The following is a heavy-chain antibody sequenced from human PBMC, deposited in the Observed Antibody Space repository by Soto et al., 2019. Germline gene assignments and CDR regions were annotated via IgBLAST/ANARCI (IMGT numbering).Heavy chain of an antibody. CDR3: ARHVAIFGVVTWFDY. CDR1: GGPISSSSYY. J-gene: IGHJ4*02. Sequence: PSETLSLTCTVSGGPISSSSYYWGWIRQPPGKGLEWIGSIYYSGSTYYNPSLKSRVTISVDTSKNQFSLKLSSVTAADTAVYYCARHVAIFGVVTWFDYWGQGTQVTVSS. V-gene: IGHV4-39*01. CDR2: IYYSGST. D-gene: IGHD3-3*01.